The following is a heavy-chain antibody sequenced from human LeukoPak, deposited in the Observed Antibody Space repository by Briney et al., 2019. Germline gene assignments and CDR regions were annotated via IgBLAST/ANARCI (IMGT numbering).Heavy chain of an antibody. J-gene: IGHJ4*02. CDR3: ASYQWLVPGSFDY. D-gene: IGHD6-19*01. CDR1: GFTFSSYW. CDR2: INSDGRST. V-gene: IGHV3-74*01. Sequence: PGGSLRLSCAASGFTFSSYWMHWVRHAPGEGLVWVSRINSDGRSTSYADSVKGRFTISRDNAKNTLYLQMNSLRAEDTAVYYCASYQWLVPGSFDYWGQGTLVTVSS.